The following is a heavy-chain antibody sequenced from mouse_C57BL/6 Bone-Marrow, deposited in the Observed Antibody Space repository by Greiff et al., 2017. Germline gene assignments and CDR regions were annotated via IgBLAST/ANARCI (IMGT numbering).Heavy chain of an antibody. V-gene: IGHV1-69*01. CDR3: APSYGGFAY. Sequence: VQLQQPGAELVMPGASVKLSCKASGYTFTSYWMHWVKQRPGQGLEWIGEIDPSDSYTNYNQKFKGKSTLTVAKSSSTAYMQLSSLTSEDSAVYYCAPSYGGFAYWGQGTLVTVSA. J-gene: IGHJ3*01. CDR2: IDPSDSYT. CDR1: GYTFTSYW. D-gene: IGHD1-1*01.